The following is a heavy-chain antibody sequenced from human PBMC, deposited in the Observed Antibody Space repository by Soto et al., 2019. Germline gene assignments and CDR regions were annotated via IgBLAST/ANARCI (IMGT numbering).Heavy chain of an antibody. D-gene: IGHD2-2*01. Sequence: SVKGSCQASLGTFSSYAISCVRQAPGQGLEWMGGIIPIFGTANYAQKFQGRVTITADESTSTAYMELSSLRSEDTAVYYCARPQWYHAFDIWGQGTRVTVS. J-gene: IGHJ3*02. V-gene: IGHV1-69*01. CDR1: LGTFSSYA. CDR2: IIPIFGTA. CDR3: ARPQWYHAFDI.